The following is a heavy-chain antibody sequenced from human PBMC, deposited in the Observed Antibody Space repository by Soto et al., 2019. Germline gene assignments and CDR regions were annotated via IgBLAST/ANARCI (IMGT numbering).Heavy chain of an antibody. J-gene: IGHJ5*02. V-gene: IGHV3-7*02. D-gene: IGHD2-2*01. Sequence: GGSLRLSCAASGFSFSAYWMNWVRQAPGKGLGWVATINQDGSDIYYVDSVKGRFTISRDNGKNSLYLLMNSLRAEDTAVYYCARVGTSSANIWFDPWGQGTLVTVSS. CDR2: INQDGSDI. CDR3: ARVGTSSANIWFDP. CDR1: GFSFSAYW.